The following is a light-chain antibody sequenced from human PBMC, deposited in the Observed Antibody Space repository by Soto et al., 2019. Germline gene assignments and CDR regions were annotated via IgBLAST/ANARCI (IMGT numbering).Light chain of an antibody. CDR3: QQYNSYST. CDR2: DAS. Sequence: DVQRTHSPSTLSASVLYGATITFRASQSISIWLALYQQKPGKAPKLLIYDASSLESGVPSRFSGSGSGTEITLTISSLQPDDFATYYCQQYNSYSTFGQGTKVDIK. V-gene: IGKV1-5*01. J-gene: IGKJ1*01. CDR1: QSISIW.